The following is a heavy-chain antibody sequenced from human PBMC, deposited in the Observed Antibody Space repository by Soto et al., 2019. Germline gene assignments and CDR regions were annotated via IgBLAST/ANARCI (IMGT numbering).Heavy chain of an antibody. V-gene: IGHV3-33*03. CDR1: GFTFSDHG. D-gene: IGHD6-13*01. CDR2: MWYDGSNK. J-gene: IGHJ3*02. CDR3: AKTIATHPAFDI. Sequence: QVQLVESGGGVVQPGRSQRLSCAASGFTFSDHGMHWVRQAPGKGLEWVAVMWYDGSNKYYADSVKGRFSISRDNYKNTLYLHMTCLRAEDTAVYYCAKTIATHPAFDIWGQGTMVTVSS.